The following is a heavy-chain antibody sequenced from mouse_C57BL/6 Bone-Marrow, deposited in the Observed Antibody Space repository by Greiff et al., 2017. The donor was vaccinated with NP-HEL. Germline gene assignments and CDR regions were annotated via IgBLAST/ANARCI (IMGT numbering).Heavy chain of an antibody. CDR2: IDPENGDT. J-gene: IGHJ1*03. D-gene: IGHD1-1*01. CDR1: GFNIKDDS. Sequence: EVQLQQSGAELVRPGASVKLSCTASGFNIKDDSMHWVKQRPEQGLEWIGWIDPENGDTEYASKFQGKATIPADTSSNTAYLQLSSLTSEDTAVYYCTSYYYGSSLGYCDVWGTGTTVTVSS. V-gene: IGHV14-4*01. CDR3: TSYYYGSSLGYCDV.